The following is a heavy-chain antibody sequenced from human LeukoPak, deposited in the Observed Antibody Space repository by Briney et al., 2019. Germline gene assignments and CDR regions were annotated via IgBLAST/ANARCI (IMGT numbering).Heavy chain of an antibody. V-gene: IGHV4-39*01. CDR3: ARVGSASGRVWFDP. CDR1: GGSISSSSDY. CDR2: IYYSVST. Sequence: SETLSLTCTVSGGSISSSSDYWGWIRQPPGKGLERVGSIYYSVSTYYNPSLKSRVTISVDTSKKQFSLKLSSVTAADTAVYYCARVGSASGRVWFDPWGQGTLVTVSS. D-gene: IGHD3-10*01. J-gene: IGHJ5*02.